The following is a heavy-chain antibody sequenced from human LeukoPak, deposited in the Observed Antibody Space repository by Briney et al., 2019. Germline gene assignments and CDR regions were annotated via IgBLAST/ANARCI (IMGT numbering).Heavy chain of an antibody. J-gene: IGHJ5*02. CDR3: AKDRRSGGIVVVPAAPAKFDP. CDR1: GIVFSRTA. CDR2: ISGSGGST. V-gene: IGHV3-23*01. Sequence: GGSLRLSCAASGIVFSRTAMSWVRQAPGKGLEWVSAISGSGGSTYYADSVKGRFTISRDNSKNTLYLQMNSLRAEDTAVYYCAKDRRSGGIVVVPAAPAKFDPWGQGTLVTVSS. D-gene: IGHD2-2*01.